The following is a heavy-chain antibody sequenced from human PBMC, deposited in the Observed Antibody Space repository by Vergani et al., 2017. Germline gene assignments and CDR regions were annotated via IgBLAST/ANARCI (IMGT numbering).Heavy chain of an antibody. Sequence: QVQLQESGPGLVKPSETLSLTCAVYGGSFSGYYWSWIRQPPGKGLEWIGEINHSGSTNYNPSLKSRVTISVDTSKNQFSLKLSSVTAADTAVYYCARDPSMTTVFYPNYYGMDVWGQGTTVTVSS. V-gene: IGHV4-34*01. J-gene: IGHJ6*02. CDR2: INHSGST. D-gene: IGHD4-11*01. CDR1: GGSFSGYY. CDR3: ARDPSMTTVFYPNYYGMDV.